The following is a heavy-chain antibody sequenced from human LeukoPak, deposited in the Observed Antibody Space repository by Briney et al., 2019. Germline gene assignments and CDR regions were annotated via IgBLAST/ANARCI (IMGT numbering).Heavy chain of an antibody. CDR3: ARVGLWFGELSGPLDY. D-gene: IGHD3-10*01. Sequence: SETLSLTCAVSGYSISSGYYWGWIRQPPGKGLEWIGYIYYSGSTYYNPSLKSRVTISVDTSKNQFSLKLSSVTAADTAVYYCARVGLWFGELSGPLDYWGQGTLVTVSS. V-gene: IGHV4-30-4*08. CDR1: GYSISSGYY. J-gene: IGHJ4*02. CDR2: IYYSGST.